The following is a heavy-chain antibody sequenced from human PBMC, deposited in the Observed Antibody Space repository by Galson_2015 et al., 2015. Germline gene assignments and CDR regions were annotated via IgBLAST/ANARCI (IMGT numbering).Heavy chain of an antibody. D-gene: IGHD5-12*01. Sequence: SLRLSCAASGFTFSSYWMSWVRQAPGKGLEWVANIKQDGSEKYYVDSVKGRFTISRDNAKNSLYLQMNSLRAEDTAVYYYARESADPTWMDYYYGMDVWGQGTTVTVSS. J-gene: IGHJ6*02. CDR3: ARESADPTWMDYYYGMDV. V-gene: IGHV3-7*01. CDR1: GFTFSSYW. CDR2: IKQDGSEK.